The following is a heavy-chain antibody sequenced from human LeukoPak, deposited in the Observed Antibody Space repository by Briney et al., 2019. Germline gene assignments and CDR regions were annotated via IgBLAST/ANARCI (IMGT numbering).Heavy chain of an antibody. V-gene: IGHV3-7*01. CDR3: ARYSTAWYFDN. CDR2: IKYDGSDK. J-gene: IGHJ4*02. D-gene: IGHD6-19*01. Sequence: QPGGSLRLSCAASGFTLSSYSMGWVRQAPGKGLERAAYIKYDGSDKKYVDSVKGRFTISRDNAKKSLYLQMDSLRAEDTAVYYCARYSTAWYFDNWGQGTLDTVSS. CDR1: GFTLSSYS.